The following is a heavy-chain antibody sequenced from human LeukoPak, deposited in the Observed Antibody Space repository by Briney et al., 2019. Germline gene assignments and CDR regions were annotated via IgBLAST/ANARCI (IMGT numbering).Heavy chain of an antibody. J-gene: IGHJ6*03. CDR3: ARGYDFWSGFYYYYYYMDV. CDR2: IYYSGST. V-gene: IGHV4-59*01. D-gene: IGHD3-3*01. CDR1: GGSISSYY. Sequence: PSETLSLTCTVSGGSISSYYWSWIRQPPGKGLEWLGYIYYSGSTNYNPSLKSRVTISVDTSKNQFSLKLSSVTAADTAVYYCARGYDFWSGFYYYYYYMDVWGKGTTVTVSS.